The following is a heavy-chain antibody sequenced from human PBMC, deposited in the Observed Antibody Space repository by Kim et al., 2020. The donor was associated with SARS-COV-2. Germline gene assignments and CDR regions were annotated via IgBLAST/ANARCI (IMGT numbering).Heavy chain of an antibody. Sequence: GGSLRLSCAASGFTVSTSYMSWVRQAPGKGLEWVSVIYSGGSTYHTDSVKGRFTISRDNAKNTVYLQMNSLRGEDTAVYYCARDKGGPVIRGHYYLYGLDVWGQGTTVTVSS. CDR2: IYSGGST. CDR1: GFTVSTSY. J-gene: IGHJ6*02. V-gene: IGHV3-53*01. CDR3: ARDKGGPVIRGHYYLYGLDV. D-gene: IGHD3-10*01.